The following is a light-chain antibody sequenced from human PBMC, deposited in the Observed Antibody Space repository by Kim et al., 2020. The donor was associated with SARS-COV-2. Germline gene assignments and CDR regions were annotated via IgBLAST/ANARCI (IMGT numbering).Light chain of an antibody. V-gene: IGLV1-47*01. CDR3: AAWDDSLSGVV. CDR1: SSNIGSTY. CDR2: RNY. Sequence: GQRVTITCSGSSSNIGSTYVYWYQQLPGTAPKLLIYRNYQRPSGVHDRFSGSKSGTSASLAISGLRSEDEADYYCAAWDDSLSGVVFGGGTQLTVL. J-gene: IGLJ2*01.